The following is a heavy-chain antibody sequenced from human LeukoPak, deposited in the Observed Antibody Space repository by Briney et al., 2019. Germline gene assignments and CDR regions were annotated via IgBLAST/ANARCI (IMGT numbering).Heavy chain of an antibody. V-gene: IGHV1-24*01. CDR3: ATNQDIVVVPAAAPMDV. CDR2: FDPEDGET. Sequence: ASVKVSCKVSGYTLTELSMHWVRQAPGKGLEWMGGFDPEDGETIYAQKFQGRVTMTGDTSTDTAYMELSSLRSEDTAVYYCATNQDIVVVPAAAPMDVWGKGTTVTVSS. D-gene: IGHD2-2*01. CDR1: GYTLTELS. J-gene: IGHJ6*04.